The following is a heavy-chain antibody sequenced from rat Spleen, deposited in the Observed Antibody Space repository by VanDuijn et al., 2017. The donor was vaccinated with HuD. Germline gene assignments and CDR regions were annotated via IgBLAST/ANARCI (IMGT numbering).Heavy chain of an antibody. Sequence: EVKLVESDGGLVQPGRSLKLSCAASGFTFSDYYMAWVRQAPTKGLEWVATISYDGGRNFYRDSVKGRFTISRDNSKSTLYLQMDSLRSEDTATYYCATRDGGYPHWGQGVMVTVSS. CDR2: ISYDGGRN. D-gene: IGHD1-11*01. CDR1: GFTFSDYY. V-gene: IGHV5-29*01. J-gene: IGHJ2*01. CDR3: ATRDGGYPH.